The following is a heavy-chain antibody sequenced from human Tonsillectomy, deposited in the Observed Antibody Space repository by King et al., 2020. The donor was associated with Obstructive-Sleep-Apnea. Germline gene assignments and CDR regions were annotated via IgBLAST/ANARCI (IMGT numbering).Heavy chain of an antibody. CDR3: ARDRYIAVADYFDY. Sequence: QLVQSGAEVKKPGASVKVSFKASGYIFTSDSMHWVCQAPGQRLEWMGWINACNCNKKYSPKFPGRVHIIRDTSASTAYMELSSLRSEDTAVYYCARDRYIAVADYFDYWGQGTLVTVSS. D-gene: IGHD6-19*01. CDR2: INACNCNK. CDR1: GYIFTSDS. J-gene: IGHJ4*02. V-gene: IGHV1-3*01.